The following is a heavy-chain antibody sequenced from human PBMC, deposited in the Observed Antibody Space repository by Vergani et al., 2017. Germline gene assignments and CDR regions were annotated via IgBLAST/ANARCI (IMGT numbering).Heavy chain of an antibody. J-gene: IGHJ4*02. CDR3: AKDPAAIDIVLMVYAFDY. V-gene: IGHV3-23*04. D-gene: IGHD2-8*01. CDR2: ISGSGGST. Sequence: VQLVESGGGVVQPGRSLRLSCAASGFTFSSYAMSWVRQAPGKGLEWVSAISGSGGSTYYADSVKGRFTISRDNSKNTLYLQMNSLRAEDTAVYYCAKDPAAIDIVLMVYAFDYWGQGTLVTVSS. CDR1: GFTFSSYA.